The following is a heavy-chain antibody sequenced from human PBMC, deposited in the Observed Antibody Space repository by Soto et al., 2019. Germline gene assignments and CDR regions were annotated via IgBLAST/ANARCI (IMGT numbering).Heavy chain of an antibody. Sequence: SVKVSCKASGGTFSSYAISWVRQAPGQGLEWMGGIIPIFGTANYAQKFQGRVTITADESTSTAYMELSSLRSEDTAVYYCARSPYYYDSKRFDYWGQGTLVTVSS. CDR2: IIPIFGTA. J-gene: IGHJ4*02. CDR1: GGTFSSYA. D-gene: IGHD3-22*01. V-gene: IGHV1-69*13. CDR3: ARSPYYYDSKRFDY.